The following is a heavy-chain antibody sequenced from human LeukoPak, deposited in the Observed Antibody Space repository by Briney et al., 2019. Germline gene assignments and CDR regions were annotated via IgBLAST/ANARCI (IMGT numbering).Heavy chain of an antibody. V-gene: IGHV3-23*01. CDR1: GFTFSSYA. J-gene: IGHJ4*02. Sequence: PGGSLRLSCAASGFTFSSYAMSWVRQAPGKGLEWVSAISGSGGSTYYADSVKGRFTISRDNSKNTLYLQMNSLRAEDTAVYYCAKPSEKAAGSYWSYAPHYYFDYWGQGTLVTVSS. CDR2: ISGSGGST. D-gene: IGHD3-10*01. CDR3: AKPSEKAAGSYWSYAPHYYFDY.